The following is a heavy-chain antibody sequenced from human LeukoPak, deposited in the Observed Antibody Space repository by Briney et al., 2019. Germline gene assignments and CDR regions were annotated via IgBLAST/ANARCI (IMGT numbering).Heavy chain of an antibody. V-gene: IGHV1-46*01. CDR3: ARDTSVGYFDY. CDR2: INPSGGST. CDR1: GYTFTSYY. Sequence: ASVKVSCEASGYTFTSYYMHWVRQAPGQGLEWMGIINPSGGSTSYAQKFQGRVTMTRDTSTSTVYMELSSLRSEDTAVYYCARDTSVGYFDYWGQGTLVTVSS. J-gene: IGHJ4*02.